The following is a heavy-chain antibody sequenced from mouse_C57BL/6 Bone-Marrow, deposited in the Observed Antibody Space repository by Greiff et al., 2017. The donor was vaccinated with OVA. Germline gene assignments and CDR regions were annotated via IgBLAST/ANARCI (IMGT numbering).Heavy chain of an antibody. CDR1: GFTFSSYG. D-gene: IGHD1-1*01. J-gene: IGHJ3*01. CDR2: ISSGGSYT. CDR3: ARITS. V-gene: IGHV5-6*01. Sequence: EVQVVESGGDLVKPGGSLKLSCAASGFTFSSYGMSWVRQTPDKRLEWVATISSGGSYTYYPDSVKGRFTISRDNAKNTLYLQMSSLKSEDTAMYYCARITSWGQGTLVTVSA.